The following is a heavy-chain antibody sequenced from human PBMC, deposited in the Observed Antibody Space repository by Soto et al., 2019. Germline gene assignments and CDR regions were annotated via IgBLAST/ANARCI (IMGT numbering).Heavy chain of an antibody. CDR1: GGSISSSSYY. D-gene: IGHD3-22*01. Sequence: PSETLSLTCTVSGGSISSSSYYWGWIRQPPGKGLEWIGSIYYSGSTYYNPSLKSRVTISVDTSKNQFSLKLSSVTAADTAVYYCASRDYCDSFEVDYWGQGTLVTVSS. CDR3: ASRDYCDSFEVDY. V-gene: IGHV4-39*01. CDR2: IYYSGST. J-gene: IGHJ4*02.